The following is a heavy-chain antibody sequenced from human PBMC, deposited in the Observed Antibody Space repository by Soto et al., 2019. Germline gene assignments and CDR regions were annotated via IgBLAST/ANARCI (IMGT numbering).Heavy chain of an antibody. Sequence: GGSLRLSCAASGFTFSSFGIHWVRQAPGKGLEWVAVISYDGSNKYYADSVRGRFTISRDNSENTLYLQMNSLRAEDTAVYYCAKDRGSGWYRDSDYWGQGTLVTVSS. CDR1: GFTFSSFG. V-gene: IGHV3-30*18. CDR3: AKDRGSGWYRDSDY. D-gene: IGHD6-19*01. CDR2: ISYDGSNK. J-gene: IGHJ4*02.